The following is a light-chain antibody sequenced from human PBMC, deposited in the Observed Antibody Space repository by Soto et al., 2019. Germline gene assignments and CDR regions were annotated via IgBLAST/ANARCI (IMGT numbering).Light chain of an antibody. Sequence: QSVLTQPPSASGTPGQRITISCSGSSSDIGTNYVYWYQQLPGTAPKLLIYRNNQRPSGVPDRFSGSKSGTSASLAISGLRSEDEADYPCAAWDDSLSGFYVFGTGTKLTVL. CDR3: AAWDDSLSGFYV. J-gene: IGLJ1*01. CDR1: SSDIGTNY. CDR2: RNN. V-gene: IGLV1-47*01.